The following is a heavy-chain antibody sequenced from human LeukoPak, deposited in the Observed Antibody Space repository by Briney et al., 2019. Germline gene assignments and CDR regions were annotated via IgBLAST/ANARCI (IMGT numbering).Heavy chain of an antibody. J-gene: IGHJ5*01. Sequence: PGGSLRLSCAASGFTFGNYWMHWVRQAPGKGLVWVSRIKGDGSHTIYADSVKGRFTISRDNAKNTLYLQTKSLRAEDTAVYYCVRDWDHFDFDSWGQGTLVTVSS. D-gene: IGHD3-9*01. CDR1: GFTFGNYW. CDR2: IKGDGSHT. V-gene: IGHV3-74*01. CDR3: VRDWDHFDFDS.